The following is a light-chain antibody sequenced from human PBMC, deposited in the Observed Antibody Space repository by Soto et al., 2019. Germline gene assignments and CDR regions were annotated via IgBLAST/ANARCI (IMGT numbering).Light chain of an antibody. CDR1: SGHSSYA. Sequence: QPVLTQSPSASASLGASVKLTCTLSSGHSSYAIAWHQQQPEKGPRYLMKLNSDGSHSNGDGIPDRFSGSSSGAERYLTISSLQAEDESDYYCQTWGSGIHYVFGTGTTLTVL. CDR2: LNSDGSH. J-gene: IGLJ1*01. V-gene: IGLV4-69*01. CDR3: QTWGSGIHYV.